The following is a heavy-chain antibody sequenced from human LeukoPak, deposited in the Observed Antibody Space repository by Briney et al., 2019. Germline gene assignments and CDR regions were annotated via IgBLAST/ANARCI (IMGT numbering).Heavy chain of an antibody. J-gene: IGHJ4*02. CDR3: ARHRGSYGIIDY. CDR1: GYSFTSYW. V-gene: IGHV5-10-1*01. CDR2: IDLSDSYT. D-gene: IGHD1-26*01. Sequence: GESLKISCKGSGYSFTSYWISWVRQMPGKGLEWMGRIDLSDSYTDYSPSFQGHVTISADKSISTAYLQWSSLKASDTAMYYCARHRGSYGIIDYWGQGTLVTVSS.